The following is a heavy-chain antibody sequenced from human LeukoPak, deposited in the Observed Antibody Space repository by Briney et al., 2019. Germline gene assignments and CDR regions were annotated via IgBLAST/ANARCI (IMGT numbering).Heavy chain of an antibody. J-gene: IGHJ6*03. CDR2: IYYSGST. CDR3: ARSRGSGSYYNVYYYYMDV. D-gene: IGHD3-10*01. V-gene: IGHV4-59*11. Sequence: SETLSLTCTFSGGSISSHYWSWIRQPPGKGLEWIGYIYYSGSTNYNPSLKSRVTISVDTSKNQFSLKLSSVTAADTAVYYCARSRGSGSYYNVYYYYMDVWGKGTTVTVSS. CDR1: GGSISSHY.